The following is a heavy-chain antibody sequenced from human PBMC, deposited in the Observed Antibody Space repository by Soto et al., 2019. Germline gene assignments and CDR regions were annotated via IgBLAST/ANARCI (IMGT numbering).Heavy chain of an antibody. V-gene: IGHV1-69*02. CDR2: IIPILGIA. Sequence: ASVKVSCKASGGTFSSYTISWVRQAPGQGLEWMGRIIPILGIANYAQKFQGRVTITADKSTSTAYMELSSLRSEDTAVYYCARSTVGGLEASSSNYYYYMDVWGKGTTVTVSS. CDR3: ARSTVGGLEASSSNYYYYMDV. J-gene: IGHJ6*03. CDR1: GGTFSSYT. D-gene: IGHD6-6*01.